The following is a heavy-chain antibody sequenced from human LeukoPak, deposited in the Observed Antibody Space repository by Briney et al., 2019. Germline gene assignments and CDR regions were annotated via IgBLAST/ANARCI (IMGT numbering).Heavy chain of an antibody. CDR1: GFTFSSYA. CDR2: ISYDGSNK. CDR3: ARDLHLWDYGGTTLPVFDY. V-gene: IGHV3-30-3*01. Sequence: QPGRSLRLSCAASGFTFSSYAMHWVRQAPGKGLEWVAVISYDGSNKYYADSVKGRFTISRDNSKNTLYLQMNSLRAEDTAVYYCARDLHLWDYGGTTLPVFDYWGQGTLVTVSS. D-gene: IGHD4-23*01. J-gene: IGHJ4*02.